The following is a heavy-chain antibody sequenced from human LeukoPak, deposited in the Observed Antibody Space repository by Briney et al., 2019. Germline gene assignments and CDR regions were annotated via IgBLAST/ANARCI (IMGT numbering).Heavy chain of an antibody. Sequence: RSGGSLRLSCAASGFPFSNYGMHWVRQAPGKGLEWVAVISADGIDKYYADSVKGRFTISRDNSKNTLYLQMSSLRPEDTAVYYCATQRGSYLWGTDFDYWGQGTLVTVSS. CDR1: GFPFSNYG. V-gene: IGHV3-30*03. J-gene: IGHJ4*02. CDR3: ATQRGSYLWGTDFDY. D-gene: IGHD3-16*01. CDR2: ISADGIDK.